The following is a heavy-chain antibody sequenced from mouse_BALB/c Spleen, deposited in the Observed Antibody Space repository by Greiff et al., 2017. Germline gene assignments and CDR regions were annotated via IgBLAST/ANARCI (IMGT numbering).Heavy chain of an antibody. Sequence: QVQLKQSGAELAKPGASVKMSCKASGYTFTSYWMHWVKQRPGQGLEWIGYINPSTGYTEYNQKFKDKATLTADKSSSTAYMQLSSLTSEDSAVYYCARDPYADWGQGTSVTVSS. CDR3: ARDPYAD. CDR2: INPSTGYT. V-gene: IGHV1-7*01. J-gene: IGHJ4*01. CDR1: GYTFTSYW. D-gene: IGHD2-14*01.